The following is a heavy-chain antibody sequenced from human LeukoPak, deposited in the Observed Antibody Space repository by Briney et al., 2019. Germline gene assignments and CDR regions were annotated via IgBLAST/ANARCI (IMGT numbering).Heavy chain of an antibody. V-gene: IGHV1-69*04. D-gene: IGHD6-19*01. CDR3: ARSIGTIAVAGTYYYYYGMDV. Sequence: ASVKVSCKASGGTFSSYAISRVRQAPGQGLEWMGRIIPILGIANYAQKFQGRVTITADKSTSTAYMELSSLRSEDTAVYYCARSIGTIAVAGTYYYYYGMDVWGQGTTVTVSS. CDR1: GGTFSSYA. J-gene: IGHJ6*02. CDR2: IIPILGIA.